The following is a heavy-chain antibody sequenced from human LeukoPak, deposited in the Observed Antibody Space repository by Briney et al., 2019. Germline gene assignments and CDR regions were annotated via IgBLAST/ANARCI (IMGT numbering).Heavy chain of an antibody. V-gene: IGHV3-23*01. CDR3: AKCLPLGYYDSSGYYFDY. J-gene: IGHJ4*02. D-gene: IGHD3-22*01. CDR1: GFTFSSYA. CDR2: ISGSGGST. Sequence: GGSLRLSYAASGFTFSSYAMSWVRQAPGKGLEWVSAISGSGGSTYYADSVKGRFTISRDNSKNTLYLQMNSLRAEDTAVYYCAKCLPLGYYDSSGYYFDYWGQGTLVTVSS.